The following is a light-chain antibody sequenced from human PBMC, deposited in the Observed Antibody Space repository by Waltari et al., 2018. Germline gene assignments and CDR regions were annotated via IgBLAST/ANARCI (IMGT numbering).Light chain of an antibody. CDR3: QKYGTLPAT. CDR2: DAS. Sequence: DIFLTQSPGTLSLSPGEGATLPRRASQSISRFLAWYQQKPGQAPRLLIYDASTRATGIPDRFSGSGSGTDFSLTISRLEPEDFAVYYCQKYGTLPATFGQGTKVEIK. V-gene: IGKV3-20*01. J-gene: IGKJ1*01. CDR1: QSISRF.